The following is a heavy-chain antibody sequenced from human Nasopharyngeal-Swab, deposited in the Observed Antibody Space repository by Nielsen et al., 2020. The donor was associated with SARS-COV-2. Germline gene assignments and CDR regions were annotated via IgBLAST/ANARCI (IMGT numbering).Heavy chain of an antibody. Sequence: GESLKISCAASGFTFNNYNFNWVRQAPGKGLEWVSSISSSSSYIYYADSVKGRFTISRDNAKNSPSLQMNRMRTEDTAVYYCARDGLDYDFWSAYFMDVWGQGTTVTVSS. CDR1: GFTFNNYN. D-gene: IGHD3-3*01. CDR2: ISSSSSYI. CDR3: ARDGLDYDFWSAYFMDV. J-gene: IGHJ6*02. V-gene: IGHV3-21*01.